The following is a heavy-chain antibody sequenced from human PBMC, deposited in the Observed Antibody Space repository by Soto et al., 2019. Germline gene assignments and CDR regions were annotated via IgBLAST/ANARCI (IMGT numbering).Heavy chain of an antibody. J-gene: IGHJ3*02. D-gene: IGHD3-10*01. CDR2: ISAYNGNT. V-gene: IGHV1-18*01. CDR1: GYTFTSYG. Sequence: GASVKVSCKASGYTFTSYGISWVRQAPGQGLEWMGWISAYNGNTNYAQKLQGRVTMTTDTSTSTAYMELRSLRSDDTAVYYCARDPRQWFGEPTILDAFDIWGQGTRVTVAS. CDR3: ARDPRQWFGEPTILDAFDI.